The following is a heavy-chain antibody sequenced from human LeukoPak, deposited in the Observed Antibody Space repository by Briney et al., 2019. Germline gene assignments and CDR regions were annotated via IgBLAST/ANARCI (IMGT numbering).Heavy chain of an antibody. J-gene: IGHJ4*02. CDR3: AGRIVGATSDY. V-gene: IGHV3-30-3*01. CDR1: QFTFSSYA. D-gene: IGHD1-26*01. CDR2: ISYDGNNK. Sequence: GGSLRLSCAASQFTFSSYAMHWARQAPGKGLGWVAFISYDGNNKYYADSVKGRFTISRDNSKNTLYLQMNSLRAEDTAVYYCAGRIVGATSDYWGQGTLVTVSS.